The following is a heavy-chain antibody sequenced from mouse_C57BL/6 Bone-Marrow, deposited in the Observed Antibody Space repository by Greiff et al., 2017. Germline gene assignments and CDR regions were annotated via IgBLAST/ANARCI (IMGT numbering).Heavy chain of an antibody. Sequence: QVQLQQPGAELVKPGASVKMSCKASGYTFTSYWITWVKQRPGQGLEWIGDFYPGSGSTNYNEKFKSKATLTVDTSSSTAYMQLSSLTSEDSAVYYCARPTEYYYYSMDYWGQGTSVTVSS. CDR3: ARPTEYYYYSMDY. CDR2: FYPGSGST. D-gene: IGHD1-1*01. CDR1: GYTFTSYW. V-gene: IGHV1-55*01. J-gene: IGHJ4*01.